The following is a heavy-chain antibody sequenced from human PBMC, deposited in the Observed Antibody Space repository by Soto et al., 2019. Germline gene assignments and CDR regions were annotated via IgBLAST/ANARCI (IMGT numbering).Heavy chain of an antibody. CDR2: IYYSGST. V-gene: IGHV4-39*01. CDR1: GGSISSSSYY. J-gene: IGHJ6*03. D-gene: IGHD3-10*01. CDR3: ARQMTLRGTMVRGVIIMEDYYYMDV. Sequence: SETLSLTCTVSGGSISSSSYYWGWIRQPPGKGLEWIGSIYYSGSTYYNPSLKSRVTISVDTSKNQFSLKLSSVTAADTAVYYCARQMTLRGTMVRGVIIMEDYYYMDVWGKGTTVTVSS.